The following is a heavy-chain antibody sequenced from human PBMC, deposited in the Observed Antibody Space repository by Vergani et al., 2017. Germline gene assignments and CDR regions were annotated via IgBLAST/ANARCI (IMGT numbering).Heavy chain of an antibody. J-gene: IGHJ3*02. Sequence: QVQLQESGPGLVKPSETLSLTCTVSGGSISSYYWSWIRQPPGKGLEWIGYIYYSGSTNYNPSLKSRVTISVDTSKNQFSLKLSSVTAADTAVYYWAGRLTYYYVSSGYYRATDDAFDIWGQGTMVTVSS. V-gene: IGHV4-59*01. D-gene: IGHD3-22*01. CDR2: IYYSGST. CDR1: GGSISSYY. CDR3: AGRLTYYYVSSGYYRATDDAFDI.